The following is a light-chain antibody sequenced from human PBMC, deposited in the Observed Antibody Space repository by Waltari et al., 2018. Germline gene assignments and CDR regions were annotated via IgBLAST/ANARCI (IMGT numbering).Light chain of an antibody. CDR2: KVS. CDR3: MQGTHWPLT. CDR1: QSLVYSDGHTY. J-gene: IGKJ4*01. V-gene: IGKV2-30*01. Sequence: VVLSQSPLSLPVTLGQPASISCRSSQSLVYSDGHTYLNWFQQRPGHSPRRLIYKVSNQDSGVPDRCSGSGSGTDFTLKISRVEAEDVGVYYCMQGTHWPLTFGGGTKVEIK.